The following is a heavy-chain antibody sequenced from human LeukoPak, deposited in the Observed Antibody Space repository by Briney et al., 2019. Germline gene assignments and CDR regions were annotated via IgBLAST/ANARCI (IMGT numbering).Heavy chain of an antibody. J-gene: IGHJ4*02. D-gene: IGHD3-9*01. CDR3: ARVPVLRYFDWSSPPDY. V-gene: IGHV1-2*02. CDR2: INPNSGGT. Sequence: ASVKVSCKASGYTFTRYYRHWVRQAPGQGLEWMGWINPNSGGTNYAQKSQGRVTMTRDTSISTAYMELSRLRSDDTAVYYCARVPVLRYFDWSSPPDYWGQGTLVTVSS. CDR1: GYTFTRYY.